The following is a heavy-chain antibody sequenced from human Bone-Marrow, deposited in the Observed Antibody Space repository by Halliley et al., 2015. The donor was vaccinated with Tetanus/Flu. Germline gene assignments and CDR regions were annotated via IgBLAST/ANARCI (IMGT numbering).Heavy chain of an antibody. CDR2: ILSKAYGETT. CDR3: TTGLTGDPSGSVVF. J-gene: IGHJ4*02. V-gene: IGHV3-15*01. CDR1: GFTFSNEW. Sequence: SLRLSCATSGFTFSNEWMSWVRQAPGKGLEWVGRILSKAYGETTDYAEPVKGRFTISRDDSRNTLYLQMNSLKIEDTAVYYCTTGLTGDPSGSVVFWGQGPLVPVSS. D-gene: IGHD7-27*01.